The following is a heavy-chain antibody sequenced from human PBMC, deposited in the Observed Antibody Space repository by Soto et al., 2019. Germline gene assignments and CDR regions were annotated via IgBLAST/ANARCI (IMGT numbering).Heavy chain of an antibody. CDR2: VIASGGST. J-gene: IGHJ5*02. CDR1: GFSFSELA. V-gene: IGHV3-23*01. CDR3: AKGRRSLEWLNWFDL. Sequence: EVQLLESGGELVQPGESLRLSCTASGFSFSELAMSWVRQAPGKGLEWVASVIASGGSTYYPDSVKGRFTISRDNAKNTLYLQMNSLRVEDTAIYYCAKGRRSLEWLNWFDLWDQGTLVTVSA. D-gene: IGHD3-3*01.